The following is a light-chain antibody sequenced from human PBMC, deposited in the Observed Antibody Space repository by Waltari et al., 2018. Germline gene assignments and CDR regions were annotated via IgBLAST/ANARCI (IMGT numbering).Light chain of an antibody. J-gene: IGLJ2*01. CDR2: EVS. V-gene: IGLV2-23*02. Sequence: QSALTQPATVSGSPGQSITISCTGTSSAVGSYNLVSWYQQHPGKAPKLMIYEVSKRPSGVSNRFSGSKSGNTASLTISGLQAEDEADYYCRSYAGLVVFGGGTKLTVL. CDR3: RSYAGLVV. CDR1: SSAVGSYNL.